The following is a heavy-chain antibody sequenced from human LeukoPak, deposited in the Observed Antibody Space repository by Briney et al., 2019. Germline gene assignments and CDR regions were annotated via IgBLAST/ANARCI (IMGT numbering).Heavy chain of an antibody. CDR2: IFSSGTT. V-gene: IGHV4-61*02. Sequence: PSQTLSLTCTVSGGSIRSSSYYWAWIRQPAGKGPEWIGRIFSSGTTKYNPSLKSRVTISLDTSKNQFSLKLTSVTAADTAVYYCAREWLRFRGSTSLDYWGQGSQVTVSS. J-gene: IGHJ4*02. D-gene: IGHD5-12*01. CDR1: GGSIRSSSYY. CDR3: AREWLRFRGSTSLDY.